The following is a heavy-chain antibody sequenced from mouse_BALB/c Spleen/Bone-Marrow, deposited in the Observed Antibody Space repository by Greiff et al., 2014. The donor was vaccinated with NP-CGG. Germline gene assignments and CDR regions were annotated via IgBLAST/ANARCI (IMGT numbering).Heavy chain of an antibody. CDR2: ISSGGSYT. CDR3: ARQYGNLGVMDY. D-gene: IGHD2-1*01. J-gene: IGHJ4*01. Sequence: EVHLVESGGDLVKPGGSLKLSCAASGFTFSWYGMSWVRQTPDKRLEWVANISSGGSYTYYPDSVKGRFTISRDNAKNTLYLHMSSLKSEDTAMYYCARQYGNLGVMDYWGQGTSVTVSS. V-gene: IGHV5-6*01. CDR1: GFTFSWYG.